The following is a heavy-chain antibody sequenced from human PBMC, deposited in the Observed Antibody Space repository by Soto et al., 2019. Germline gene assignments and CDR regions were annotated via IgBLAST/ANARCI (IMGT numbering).Heavy chain of an antibody. V-gene: IGHV4-39*07. CDR3: ARGGNIVATMAYYYMDV. J-gene: IGHJ6*03. CDR2: ILYSGST. D-gene: IGHD5-12*01. CDR1: GGSISTSRSY. Sequence: PSETLSLNCNVSGGSISTSRSYWAWIRQPPGKGLEWLANILYSGSTYYKQSLASRVTVSVDTSMNLFSLKFRSVTAADTAVYYCARGGNIVATMAYYYMDVWGKGTAVTVPS.